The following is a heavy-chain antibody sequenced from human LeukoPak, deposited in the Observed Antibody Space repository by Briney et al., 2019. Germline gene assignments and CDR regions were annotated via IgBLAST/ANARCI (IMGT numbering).Heavy chain of an antibody. CDR3: ARHRDGYNSGDYFDY. V-gene: IGHV1-18*01. J-gene: IGHJ4*02. D-gene: IGHD5-24*01. CDR1: GYTFTSYG. CDR2: ISAYNGNT. Sequence: ASVKVSCKASGYTFTSYGISWVRQAPGQGLEWMGWISAYNGNTNYAQKLQGRVTMTTDTSTSTAYMELRSLRSDDTAVYYCARHRDGYNSGDYFDYWGQGTLVAVSS.